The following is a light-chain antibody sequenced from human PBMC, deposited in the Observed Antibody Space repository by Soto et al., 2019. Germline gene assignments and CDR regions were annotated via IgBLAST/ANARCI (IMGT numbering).Light chain of an antibody. V-gene: IGLV2-14*01. CDR2: EVG. J-gene: IGLJ1*01. CDR1: SIDVGAYNY. Sequence: QSVLTQFASVSGSPGQSITISCTGTSIDVGAYNYVSWYQQHPDKAPKLLIYEVGNRPSGVSFRFSGSKSGNTASLTISGLQAEDEADYYCSSYTSSSTLVFGTGTKLTVL. CDR3: SSYTSSSTLV.